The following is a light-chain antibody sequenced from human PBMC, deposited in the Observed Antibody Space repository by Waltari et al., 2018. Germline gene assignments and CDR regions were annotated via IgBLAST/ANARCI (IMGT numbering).Light chain of an antibody. CDR1: QSVRTN. V-gene: IGKV3-15*01. Sequence: MTQSPSTLSASVGDRVTITCRASQSVRTNLVWYQQKAGQAPRTLIYGASTRASGVPSRFSGSGSETDFTLIISSLQSEDAAVYFCQQYYVWPPITFGGGTKLEI. J-gene: IGKJ4*01. CDR2: GAS. CDR3: QQYYVWPPIT.